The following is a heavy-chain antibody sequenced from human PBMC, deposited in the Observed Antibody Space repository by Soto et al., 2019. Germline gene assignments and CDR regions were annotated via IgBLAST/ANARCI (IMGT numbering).Heavy chain of an antibody. CDR2: ISYDGSNK. V-gene: IGHV3-30-3*01. CDR1: GFTFSSYA. D-gene: IGHD4-4*01. J-gene: IGHJ2*01. CDR3: ARPLWRDDYNWGYFDL. Sequence: QVQLVESGGGVVQPGRSLRLSCAASGFTFSSYAMHWVRQAPGNGLEWVAVISYDGSNKYYADSVKGRFTTSRDNSKNTLYLQMNSLRAEDTAVYYCARPLWRDDYNWGYFDLWGRGTLVPVSS.